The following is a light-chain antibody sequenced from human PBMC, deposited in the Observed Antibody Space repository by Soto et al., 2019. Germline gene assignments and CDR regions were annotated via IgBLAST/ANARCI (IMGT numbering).Light chain of an antibody. V-gene: IGKV3-11*01. CDR2: DVS. CDR3: QQRGTWTQLT. J-gene: IGKJ4*02. CDR1: QSINNY. Sequence: EIVLTQSPATLSLSPGERATLSCRASQSINNYLAWYQQKPGQAPRLLIYDVSNRATGIPARFSASGSGTDCSHTISSLEPEDFARYYCQQRGTWTQLTFVGGTKVKIK.